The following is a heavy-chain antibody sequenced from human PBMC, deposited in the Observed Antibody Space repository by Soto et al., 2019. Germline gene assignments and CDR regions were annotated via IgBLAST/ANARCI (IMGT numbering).Heavy chain of an antibody. J-gene: IGHJ6*02. V-gene: IGHV1-18*04. CDR3: ARVSSSIVVVPDYGMDV. CDR2: ISGKNGNT. Sequence: QVQLVQSGVEVKKPGASVTVSCKASGYTFISHGISWVRQAPGQGLEWMGWISGKNGNTNYAQKLQGRVTLTTDTSTSTAYMELRSLRSDDTAVYYCARVSSSIVVVPDYGMDVGGQGTTFTVSS. D-gene: IGHD2-15*01. CDR1: GYTFISHG.